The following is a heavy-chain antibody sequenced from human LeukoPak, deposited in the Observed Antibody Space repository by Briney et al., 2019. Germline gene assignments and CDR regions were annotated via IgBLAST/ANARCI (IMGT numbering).Heavy chain of an antibody. CDR1: GFTFSSYS. CDR2: ISSSSSYI. J-gene: IGHJ4*02. V-gene: IGHV3-21*01. Sequence: GGSLRLSCAASGFTFSSYSMNWVRQAPGKGLEWVSSISSSSSYIYYADSVKGRFTISRDNAKNSLYLQMNSLRAEDTAVYYCARERDIVVVVAATYYFDYWGQGTLVSVSS. D-gene: IGHD2-15*01. CDR3: ARERDIVVVVAATYYFDY.